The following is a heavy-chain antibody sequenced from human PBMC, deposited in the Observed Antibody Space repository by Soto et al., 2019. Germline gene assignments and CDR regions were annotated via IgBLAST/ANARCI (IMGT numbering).Heavy chain of an antibody. CDR3: ARSYSSSWYAHKGEIDY. CDR2: IYYSGST. Sequence: SETLSLTCTVSGGSISSGGYYWSWIREHPGKGLEWIGYIYYSGSTYYNPSLKSRVTISVDTSKNQFSLKLSSVTAADTAVYYCARSYSSSWYAHKGEIDYWGQGTLVTVSS. CDR1: GGSISSGGYY. V-gene: IGHV4-31*03. J-gene: IGHJ4*02. D-gene: IGHD6-13*01.